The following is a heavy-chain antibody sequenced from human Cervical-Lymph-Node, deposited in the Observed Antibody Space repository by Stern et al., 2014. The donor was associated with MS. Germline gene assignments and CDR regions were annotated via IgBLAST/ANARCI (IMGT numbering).Heavy chain of an antibody. CDR3: ARVPGTFTSGWYIDD. V-gene: IGHV1-18*01. CDR2: ISTYNGNT. J-gene: IGHJ4*02. D-gene: IGHD6-19*01. Sequence: QVQLVQSGAEVKKPGASVKVSCKASGYTFSDYGITWVRQAPGQGLEWMGWISTYNGNTDYAQKFQGRGTMTTDTSTGTAYMELRSLRSDDTAVYYCARVPGTFTSGWYIDDWGQGTLVTVSS. CDR1: GYTFSDYG.